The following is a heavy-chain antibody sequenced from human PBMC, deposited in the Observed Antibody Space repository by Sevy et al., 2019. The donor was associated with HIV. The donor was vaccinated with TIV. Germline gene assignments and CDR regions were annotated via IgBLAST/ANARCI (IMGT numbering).Heavy chain of an antibody. D-gene: IGHD2-15*01. CDR2: IYSGGST. J-gene: IGHJ4*02. V-gene: IGHV3-53*01. Sequence: GGSLRLSCAASGFTVSSNYMSWVRQAPGKGLEWVSVIYSGGSTYYADSVKGRFTISRDNSKNTLYLQMNSLRAEDTAVYYCARGFKTCSGGSCYWSWGQGTLVTVSS. CDR1: GFTVSSNY. CDR3: ARGFKTCSGGSCYWS.